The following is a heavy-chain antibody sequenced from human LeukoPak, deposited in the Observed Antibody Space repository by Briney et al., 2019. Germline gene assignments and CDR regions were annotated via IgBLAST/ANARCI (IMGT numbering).Heavy chain of an antibody. CDR3: ARGFLGDAFDI. CDR2: IGTVGDP. CDR1: GFTFSRYD. D-gene: IGHD3-3*01. J-gene: IGHJ3*02. Sequence: QPGGSLRLSCAASGFTFSRYDMHWVRQATGKGLEWVSAIGTVGDPYYPGSVKGRFTISRENAKNSLYIQMNSLRAGDTAVYYCARGFLGDAFDIWGQGTMVTVSS. V-gene: IGHV3-13*05.